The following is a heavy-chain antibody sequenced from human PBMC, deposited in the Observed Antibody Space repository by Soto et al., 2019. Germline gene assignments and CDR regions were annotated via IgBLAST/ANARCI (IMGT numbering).Heavy chain of an antibody. Sequence: ASVKVSCKASGYTFTSYGISWVRQAPGQGLEWMGWISAYNGNTNYAQKLQGRVTMTTDTSTSTAYMELRSLRSDDTAVYYCARDLEGIQPWPPRIWYDPWREATLVTV. CDR2: ISAYNGNT. J-gene: IGHJ5*02. CDR3: ARDLEGIQPWPPRIWYDP. D-gene: IGHD5-18*01. V-gene: IGHV1-18*01. CDR1: GYTFTSYG.